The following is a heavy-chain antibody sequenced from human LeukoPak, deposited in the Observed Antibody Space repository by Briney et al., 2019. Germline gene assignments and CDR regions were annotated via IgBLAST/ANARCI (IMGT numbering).Heavy chain of an antibody. D-gene: IGHD2-2*02. V-gene: IGHV4-31*03. CDR1: GGSISSGTYY. Sequence: PSETLSLTCTVSGGSISSGTYYWSWIRQHPGEGLEWIGYIYYTGNTFFNPSLKSRVTISVDTSKNQFSLKLSSATAADTAVYYCARGAISPYWGQGTLVTVSS. CDR2: IYYTGNT. CDR3: ARGAISPY. J-gene: IGHJ4*02.